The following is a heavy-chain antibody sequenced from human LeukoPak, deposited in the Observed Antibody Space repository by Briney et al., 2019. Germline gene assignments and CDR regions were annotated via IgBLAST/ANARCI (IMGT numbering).Heavy chain of an antibody. V-gene: IGHV4-59*08. CDR3: ARGDLDYAPFYDY. J-gene: IGHJ4*02. CDR1: GGSISSYY. CDR2: IYYSGST. Sequence: SETLSLTCTVSGGSISSYYWSWIRQPPGKGLEWIGYIYYSGSTNYNPSLKSRVTISVDTSKNQFSLKLSSVTAADTAVYYCARGDLDYAPFYDYWGQGTLVTVSS. D-gene: IGHD3-16*01.